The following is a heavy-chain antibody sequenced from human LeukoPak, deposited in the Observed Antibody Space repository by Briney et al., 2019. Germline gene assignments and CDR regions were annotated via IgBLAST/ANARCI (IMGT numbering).Heavy chain of an antibody. CDR2: ITGSGGST. CDR1: GFTFSSYA. Sequence: GGSLRLSCAASGFTFSSYAMTWVRQAPGKGLEWVSAITGSGGSTYYADSVKGRFTISRDNAKNSLYLQMNSLRAEDTAVYYCAKPFTAVAGRETDYWGQGTLVTVSS. CDR3: AKPFTAVAGRETDY. D-gene: IGHD6-19*01. J-gene: IGHJ4*02. V-gene: IGHV3-23*01.